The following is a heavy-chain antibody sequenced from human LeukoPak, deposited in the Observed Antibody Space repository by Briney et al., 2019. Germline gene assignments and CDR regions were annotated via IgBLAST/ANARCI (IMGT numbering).Heavy chain of an antibody. J-gene: IGHJ4*02. CDR3: AREPINDSGYFDY. CDR2: TYSGGST. Sequence: PGGSLRLSCAASGFTVSNNYMSWVRQAPGKGLEWVSLTYSGGSTYHADSVKGRFTISRDNSKNTLYLQMNSLRVEDMAVYYCAREPINDSGYFDYWGQGTLVTVSS. CDR1: GFTVSNNY. D-gene: IGHD1-1*01. V-gene: IGHV3-53*01.